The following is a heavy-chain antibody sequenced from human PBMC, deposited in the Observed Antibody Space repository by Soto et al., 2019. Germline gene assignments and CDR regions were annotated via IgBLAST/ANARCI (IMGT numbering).Heavy chain of an antibody. Sequence: GGSLRLSCAASGFTFRSYSMNWVRQAPGKGLEWVSSISSSSSYIYYADSVKGRFTISRDNAKNSLYLQMNSLRAEDTALYYCARARGTGSSYYFDYWGQGTLVTVSS. V-gene: IGHV3-21*01. CDR3: ARARGTGSSYYFDY. CDR1: GFTFRSYS. J-gene: IGHJ4*02. D-gene: IGHD6-6*01. CDR2: ISSSSSYI.